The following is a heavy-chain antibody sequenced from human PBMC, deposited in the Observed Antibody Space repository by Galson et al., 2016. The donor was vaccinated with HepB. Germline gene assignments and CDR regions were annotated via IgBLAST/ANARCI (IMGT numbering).Heavy chain of an antibody. Sequence: SLRLSCAASGFTFNNYAMNWVRQAPGKGLEWVSAISGGGGSTYYANSVQGRFTSSRDRSKNTLYPQMNSLRADDTAVYYCARFTQQWLDRVYYFNYWGQGTLVTVSS. D-gene: IGHD6-19*01. CDR3: ARFTQQWLDRVYYFNY. CDR1: GFTFNNYA. J-gene: IGHJ4*02. V-gene: IGHV3-23*01. CDR2: ISGGGGST.